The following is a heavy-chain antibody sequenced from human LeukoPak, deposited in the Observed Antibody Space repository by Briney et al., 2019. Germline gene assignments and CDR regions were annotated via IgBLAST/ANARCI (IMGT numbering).Heavy chain of an antibody. CDR2: IYTSGST. CDR3: ARDRGSSLYFDAFDI. V-gene: IGHV4-4*07. CDR1: GGSISSYY. Sequence: SETLSLTCTVSGGSISSYYWSWIRQPAGKGLEWIGRIYTSGSTNYNPSLKSRVTVSVDTSKNQFSLKLSSVTAADTAVYYCARDRGSSLYFDAFDIWGQGTMVTVSS. D-gene: IGHD6-13*01. J-gene: IGHJ3*02.